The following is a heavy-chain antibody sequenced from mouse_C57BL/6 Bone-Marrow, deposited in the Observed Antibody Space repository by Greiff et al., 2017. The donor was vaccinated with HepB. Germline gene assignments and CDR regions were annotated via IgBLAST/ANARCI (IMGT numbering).Heavy chain of an antibody. V-gene: IGHV1-64*01. CDR2: IHPNSGST. CDR1: GYTFTSYW. D-gene: IGHD3-2*02. CDR3: ATQLRLPWFAY. Sequence: VQLQQPGAELVKPGASVKLSCKASGYTFTSYWMHWVKQRPGQGLEWIGMIHPNSGSTNYNEKFKSKATLTVDKSSSTAYMQLSSLTSDDSAVYYCATQLRLPWFAYWGQGTLVTVSA. J-gene: IGHJ3*01.